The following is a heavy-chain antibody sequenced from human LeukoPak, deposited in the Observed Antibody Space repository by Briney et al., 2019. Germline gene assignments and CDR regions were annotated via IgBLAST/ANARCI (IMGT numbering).Heavy chain of an antibody. Sequence: GGSLRLSCAASGFTFSSYAMHWVRQAPGKGLEWVAVISYDGSNKYYADSVKGRFTISRDNSKNTLYLQMNSLRAEDTAVYYCGGVTRDAFDIWGQGTMVTVSS. CDR2: ISYDGSNK. D-gene: IGHD2-21*02. J-gene: IGHJ3*02. V-gene: IGHV3-30*04. CDR1: GFTFSSYA. CDR3: GGVTRDAFDI.